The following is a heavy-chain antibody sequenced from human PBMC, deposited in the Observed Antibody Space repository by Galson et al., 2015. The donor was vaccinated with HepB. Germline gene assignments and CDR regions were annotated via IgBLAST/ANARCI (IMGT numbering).Heavy chain of an antibody. CDR3: ARGSGGYSPEWDAFDI. Sequence: SVKVSCKASGGTFSSYAISWVRQAPGQGLEWMGGIIPIFGTVNYAQKFQGRVTITADESTSTAYMELSSLRSEGTAVYYCARGSGGYSPEWDAFDIWGQGTMVTVSS. J-gene: IGHJ3*02. CDR1: GGTFSSYA. CDR2: IIPIFGTV. D-gene: IGHD5-18*01. V-gene: IGHV1-69*13.